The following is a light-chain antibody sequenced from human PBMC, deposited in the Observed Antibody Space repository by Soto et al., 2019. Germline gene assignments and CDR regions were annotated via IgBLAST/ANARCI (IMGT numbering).Light chain of an antibody. V-gene: IGLV2-14*01. CDR2: DVS. Sequence: QSALTQPASVSGSPGQSITISCTGTSSDVGGYNYVSWYQQHPGKAPKLMIYDVSNRPSGVSNRFSGSKSGNTASLTISGLQAEDEADYYCSSYTSSSTVFGGGTKVTDL. J-gene: IGLJ2*01. CDR1: SSDVGGYNY. CDR3: SSYTSSSTV.